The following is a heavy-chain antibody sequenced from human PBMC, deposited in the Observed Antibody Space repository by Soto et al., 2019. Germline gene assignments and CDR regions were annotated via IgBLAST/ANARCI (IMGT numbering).Heavy chain of an antibody. D-gene: IGHD4-17*01. V-gene: IGHV3-64D*06. CDR1: GFNFGNYA. Sequence: EEQLVESGGGLVQPGGSLRLSCSASGFNFGNYAMHWVRQAPGKGLEYVSGINTEGGSTYYADSVKNRCTISRDNSKXXXXXXXXXLRSDDTAAYHCVKARWTSPTDDGFAIWGQGTMXTVXS. CDR2: INTEGGST. J-gene: IGHJ3*02. CDR3: VKARWTSPTDDGFAI.